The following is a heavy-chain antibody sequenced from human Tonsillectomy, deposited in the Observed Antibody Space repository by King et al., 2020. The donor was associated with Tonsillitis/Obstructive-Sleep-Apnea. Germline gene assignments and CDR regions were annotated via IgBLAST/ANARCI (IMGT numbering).Heavy chain of an antibody. Sequence: LQLQESGPGLVKPSETLSLTCTVSGGSISSYYWSWIRQPPGKGLEWIGYIYYSGSTNYNPSLKSRVTISVDTSKNPFSPKLSYVTAADTAVYYCARDGSWYGNFDLWGPGTLVTVSS. CDR2: IYYSGST. CDR3: ARDGSWYGNFDL. V-gene: IGHV4-59*01. D-gene: IGHD6-13*01. J-gene: IGHJ2*01. CDR1: GGSISSYY.